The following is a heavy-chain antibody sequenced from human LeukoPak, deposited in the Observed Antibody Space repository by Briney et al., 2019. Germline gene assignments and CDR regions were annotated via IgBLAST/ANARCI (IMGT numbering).Heavy chain of an antibody. D-gene: IGHD5-18*01. CDR3: ALFSGLHSAMDGY. CDR2: SSSDGNST. Sequence: GGSLRLPSAACGFTFSSYWMHWVRQAPGKGLVWVSRSSSDGNSTNLADSVKGRVTSSRDNAKNTLYLQMNGLRAEDTAVYYCALFSGLHSAMDGYWGQGTLVTVSS. J-gene: IGHJ4*02. CDR1: GFTFSSYW. V-gene: IGHV3-74*01.